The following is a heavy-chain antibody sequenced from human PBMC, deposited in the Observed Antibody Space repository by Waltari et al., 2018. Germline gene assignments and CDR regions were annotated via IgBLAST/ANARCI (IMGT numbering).Heavy chain of an antibody. J-gene: IGHJ4*02. CDR1: GYTFPGYY. CDR2: NHPSGGGT. V-gene: IGHV1-2*02. Sequence: QVQLVQTGAEVKKPGASVKVPFKAPGYTFPGYYMHWVRQAPGQGIEWMGRNHPSGGGTNYAQTYRGRATMTRDTSSSAANMVLSRLRSDDTAVYYCAGVLSAAAGTRNDYWGQGTLVTVSS. CDR3: AGVLSAAAGTRNDY. D-gene: IGHD6-13*01.